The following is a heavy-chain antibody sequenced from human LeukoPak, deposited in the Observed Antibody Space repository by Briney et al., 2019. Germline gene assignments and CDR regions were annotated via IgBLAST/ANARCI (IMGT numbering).Heavy chain of an antibody. Sequence: GGSLRLSCAASGFTFRSYAMSWVRQAPGKGLEWVSGISGSGGSTNYADSVKGRFTISRDTSKNTLYLQMNSLRAEDTAIYYCAKGVYQLPFGAFDIWGQGTMVTVSS. V-gene: IGHV3-23*01. J-gene: IGHJ3*02. D-gene: IGHD2-8*01. CDR3: AKGVYQLPFGAFDI. CDR2: ISGSGGST. CDR1: GFTFRSYA.